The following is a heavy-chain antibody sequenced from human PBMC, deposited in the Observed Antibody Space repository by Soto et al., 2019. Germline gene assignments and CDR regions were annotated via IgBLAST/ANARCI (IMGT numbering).Heavy chain of an antibody. Sequence: SQTLSLTCAISGDSVSSNSAVWNWIRQSPSRGLEWLGGTYYRSKWYNDYAVSVKSRISINPDTSKNQFSLQLNSVTPEDTAVYYCAREPPLYSYGMDVWGQGTTVTVSS. CDR3: AREPPLYSYGMDV. J-gene: IGHJ6*02. V-gene: IGHV6-1*01. CDR2: TYYRSKWYN. CDR1: GDSVSSNSAV.